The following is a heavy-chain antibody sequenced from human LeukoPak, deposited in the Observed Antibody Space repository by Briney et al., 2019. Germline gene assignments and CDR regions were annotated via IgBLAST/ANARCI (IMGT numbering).Heavy chain of an antibody. CDR2: INHSGST. J-gene: IGHJ5*02. V-gene: IGHV4-39*06. CDR3: ARMGLWFGELLYSPLYWFDP. Sequence: SETLSLTCTVSGGSISSSSYYWGWIRQPPGKGLEWIGEINHSGSTNHNPSLKSRVTISVDTSKNQFPLKLSSVTAADTAVYYCARMGLWFGELLYSPLYWFDPWGQGTLVIVSS. CDR1: GGSISSSSYY. D-gene: IGHD3-10*01.